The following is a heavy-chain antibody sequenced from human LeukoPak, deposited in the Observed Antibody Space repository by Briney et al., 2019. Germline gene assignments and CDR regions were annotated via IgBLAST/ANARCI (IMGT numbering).Heavy chain of an antibody. Sequence: GASVKVSCKASGYTFTSYGISWVRQAPGQGLEWMGWISAYNGNTNYAQKLQGRVTMTTDTSTSTAYMELRSLRSDDTAVYYCARDRYYGSGSYWLGYYYYYMDVWGKGTTVTISS. V-gene: IGHV1-18*01. CDR3: ARDRYYGSGSYWLGYYYYYMDV. J-gene: IGHJ6*03. D-gene: IGHD3-10*01. CDR2: ISAYNGNT. CDR1: GYTFTSYG.